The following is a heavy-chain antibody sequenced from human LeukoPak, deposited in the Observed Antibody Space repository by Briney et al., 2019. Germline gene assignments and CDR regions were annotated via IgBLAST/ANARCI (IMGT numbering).Heavy chain of an antibody. D-gene: IGHD4-11*01. CDR2: IAYIGT. J-gene: IGHJ6*02. CDR1: GFTFIDYA. V-gene: IGHV3-23*01. Sequence: GRSLRLSCAASGFTFIDYAMTWVRQAPGQELDWVSTIAYIGTYYADSVKGRFTVSRDNSKNTLYLQMNNLRAEDSAVHYCVKGLHQLDVWGQGTTVTVSS. CDR3: VKGLHQLDV.